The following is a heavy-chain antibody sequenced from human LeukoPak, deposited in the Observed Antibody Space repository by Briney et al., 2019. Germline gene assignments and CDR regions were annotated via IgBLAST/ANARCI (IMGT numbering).Heavy chain of an antibody. J-gene: IGHJ4*02. CDR2: TRNKANSYTT. V-gene: IGHV3-72*01. D-gene: IGHD3-10*01. CDR3: ARDRGYFDY. Sequence: PGGSLRLSRVASGFTFSDHHMDWVRQAPGKGLEWVGRTRNKANSYTTEYAASVKGRFTISRDDSKKSLDLQMNSLKTEDTAVYYCARDRGYFDYWGQGALVSVSS. CDR1: GFTFSDHH.